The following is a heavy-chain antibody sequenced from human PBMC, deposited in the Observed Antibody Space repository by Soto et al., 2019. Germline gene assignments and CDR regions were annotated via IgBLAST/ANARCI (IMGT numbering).Heavy chain of an antibody. CDR1: GFTFRRYA. CDR3: AKDGVAPDTYWGGDCYSDY. D-gene: IGHD2-21*02. J-gene: IGHJ4*02. V-gene: IGHV3-23*01. Sequence: GGSLRLSCAASGFTFRRYAMRWVRQAPGKGLEWVSAISGSGGSTYYADSVKGRFTISRDPSKTPLSLQMNSLRAEDTAVYYCAKDGVAPDTYWGGDCYSDYWGQGTRGTVSS. CDR2: ISGSGGST.